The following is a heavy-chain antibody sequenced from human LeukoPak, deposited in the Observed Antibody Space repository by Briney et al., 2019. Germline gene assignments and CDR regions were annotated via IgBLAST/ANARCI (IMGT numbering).Heavy chain of an antibody. Sequence: ASVKVSCKASGYTFTSYGISWVRQAPGQGLEWMGWISAYNGNTNYAQKLQGRVTMTTDTSTSTAYMELRSLRSDDTAVYYCARHNGATVVTAGRRWFDPWGQGTLVTVSS. CDR2: ISAYNGNT. J-gene: IGHJ5*02. CDR1: GYTFTSYG. CDR3: ARHNGATVVTAGRRWFDP. D-gene: IGHD2-2*01. V-gene: IGHV1-18*01.